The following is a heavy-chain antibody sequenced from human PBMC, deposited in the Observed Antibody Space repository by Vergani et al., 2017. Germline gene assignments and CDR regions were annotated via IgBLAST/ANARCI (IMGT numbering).Heavy chain of an antibody. CDR3: ARGSSGWYSRKTGWFDR. CDR2: INHSGST. D-gene: IGHD6-19*01. J-gene: IGHJ5*02. Sequence: QVQLQQWGAGLLKPSETLSLTCAVYGGSFSGYYWSWIRQPPGKGLEWIGEINHSGSTNYNPSLKSRVTISVDTSKNQFSLKLSSVTAADTAVYYCARGSSGWYSRKTGWFDRWGQGTLVTVSS. V-gene: IGHV4-34*01. CDR1: GGSFSGYY.